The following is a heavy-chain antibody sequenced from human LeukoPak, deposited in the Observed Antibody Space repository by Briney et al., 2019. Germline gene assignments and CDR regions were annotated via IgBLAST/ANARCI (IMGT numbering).Heavy chain of an antibody. Sequence: PSETLSLTCTVSGGSISSSSYYWGWIRQPPGKGLEWIGSIYYSGSTYYNPSLKSRVTISVDTSKNQFSLKLSSVTAADTAVYYCARERTGDLVDYWGQGTLVTVSS. CDR1: GGSISSSSYY. CDR3: ARERTGDLVDY. J-gene: IGHJ4*02. D-gene: IGHD7-27*01. CDR2: IYYSGST. V-gene: IGHV4-39*02.